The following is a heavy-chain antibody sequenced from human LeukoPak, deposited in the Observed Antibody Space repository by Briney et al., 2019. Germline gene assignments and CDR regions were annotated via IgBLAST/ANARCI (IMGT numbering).Heavy chain of an antibody. J-gene: IGHJ4*02. Sequence: SETLSLTCAVYGGSFSGYYWSWIRQPPGKGLEWIGEINHSGSTNYNPSLKSRVTISVDTSKNQFSLKLSSVTAADTAVYYCARVWIAVAGTFNSGGKETLVPVS. CDR3: ARVWIAVAGTFNS. D-gene: IGHD6-19*01. CDR2: INHSGST. V-gene: IGHV4-34*01. CDR1: GGSFSGYY.